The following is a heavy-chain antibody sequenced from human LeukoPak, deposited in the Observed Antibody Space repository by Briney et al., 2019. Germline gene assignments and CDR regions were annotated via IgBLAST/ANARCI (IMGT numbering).Heavy chain of an antibody. Sequence: GESLKISCKGSGYSFTTYWIGWVRQMPGKGLEWIGIIYPGDSDTRYSPSFQGQVTISADKSISTAYLQWSSLKASDTAMYYCARRSESNWFDPWGQGTLVTVSS. CDR2: IYPGDSDT. V-gene: IGHV5-51*01. CDR3: ARRSESNWFDP. J-gene: IGHJ5*02. CDR1: GYSFTTYW.